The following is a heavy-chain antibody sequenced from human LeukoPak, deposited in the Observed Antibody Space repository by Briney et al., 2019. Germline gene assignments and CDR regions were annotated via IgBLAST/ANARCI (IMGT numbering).Heavy chain of an antibody. D-gene: IGHD1-26*01. CDR1: SGIISDY. CDR3: ARRVGARRGDFDY. J-gene: IGHJ4*02. Sequence: SETLSPTCTVSSGIISDYWGWIRQPPGKGLEWIGSIYYSGSTYYNPSLKSRVTISVDTSKNQFSLKLNSVTAADTAVYYCARRVGARRGDFDYWGQGTLVTVSS. V-gene: IGHV4-39*01. CDR2: IYYSGST.